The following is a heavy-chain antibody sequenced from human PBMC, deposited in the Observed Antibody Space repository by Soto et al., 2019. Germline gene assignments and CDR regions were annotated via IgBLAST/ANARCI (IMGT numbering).Heavy chain of an antibody. CDR3: AKDVTYYDILTGYYHNWFDP. CDR1: GFTFSSYA. D-gene: IGHD3-9*01. J-gene: IGHJ5*02. CDR2: ISGSGGST. Sequence: EVQLLESGGGLVQPGGSLRLSCAASGFTFSSYAMSWDRQAPGKGLEWVSAISGSGGSTYYADSVKGRFTISRDNSKNTLYLQMNSLRAEDTAVYYCAKDVTYYDILTGYYHNWFDPWGQGTLVTVSS. V-gene: IGHV3-23*01.